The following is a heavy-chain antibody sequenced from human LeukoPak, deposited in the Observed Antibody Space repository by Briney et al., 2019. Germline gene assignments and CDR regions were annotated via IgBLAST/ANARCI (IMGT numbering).Heavy chain of an antibody. D-gene: IGHD5/OR15-5a*01. CDR3: ARELKEYSVPEYYFDY. Sequence: GSLRLSCAASGFSVSSNYISWVRQAPGKGLEWVSVIYSDGSTYYADSVKGRFTISRDNSKNTLYLQMNSLRAEDTAVYYCARELKEYSVPEYYFDYWGQGTLVTVSS. CDR1: GFSVSSNY. J-gene: IGHJ4*02. V-gene: IGHV3-53*01. CDR2: IYSDGST.